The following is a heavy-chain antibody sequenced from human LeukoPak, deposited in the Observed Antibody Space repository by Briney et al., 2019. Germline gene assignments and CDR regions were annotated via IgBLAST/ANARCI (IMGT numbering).Heavy chain of an antibody. V-gene: IGHV4-61*02. D-gene: IGHD3-22*01. CDR2: IYTSGST. J-gene: IGHJ3*02. CDR3: ASSLYYYDSSGYYSDAFDI. Sequence: ASQTLSLTCTVSGGSISSGSYYWSWIRQPAGKGLEWIGRIYTSGSTNYNPSLKSRVTISVDTSKNQFSLKLCSVTAADTAVYYCASSLYYYDSSGYYSDAFDIWGQGTMVTVSS. CDR1: GGSISSGSYY.